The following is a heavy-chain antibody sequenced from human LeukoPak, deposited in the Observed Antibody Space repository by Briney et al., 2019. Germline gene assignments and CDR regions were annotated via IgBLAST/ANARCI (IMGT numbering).Heavy chain of an antibody. D-gene: IGHD4-23*01. Sequence: GGSLRLSCTASGFTFGDYAMSWFRQAPGKGLEWVGFIRSKAYGGTTEYAASVKGRFTISRDDSKSIAYLQMNSLKTEDTAVYYCTRVRYGGPRRYWGQGTLVTVSS. CDR3: TRVRYGGPRRY. J-gene: IGHJ4*02. CDR1: GFTFGDYA. V-gene: IGHV3-49*03. CDR2: IRSKAYGGTT.